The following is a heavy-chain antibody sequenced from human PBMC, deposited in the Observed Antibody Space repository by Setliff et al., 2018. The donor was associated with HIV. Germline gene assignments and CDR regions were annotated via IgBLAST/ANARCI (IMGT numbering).Heavy chain of an antibody. Sequence: SETLSLTCAVYGGSLSGYYWSWIRQPPGKGLEWIGEIHHSGSTNYNPSLKSRVTIFVDTSKNQLSLKVKSVTAADTAIYYCARERPFDIWGQGTMVTVSS. CDR3: ARERPFDI. CDR2: IHHSGST. J-gene: IGHJ3*02. CDR1: GGSLSGYY. D-gene: IGHD1-1*01. V-gene: IGHV4-34*01.